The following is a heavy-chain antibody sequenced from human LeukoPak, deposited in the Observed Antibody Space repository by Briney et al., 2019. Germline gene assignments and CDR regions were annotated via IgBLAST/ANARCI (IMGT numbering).Heavy chain of an antibody. CDR2: ISGSGGST. Sequence: PGGSLRLSCAASGFTFSSYAMSWVRQAPGKGLEWVSAISGSGGSTYYADSVKGRFTISRDNSKNTLYLQMNSPRAEDTAVYYCAKDPAGGYCSGGSCYSWSFDYWGQGTLVTVSS. V-gene: IGHV3-23*01. CDR1: GFTFSSYA. CDR3: AKDPAGGYCSGGSCYSWSFDY. J-gene: IGHJ4*02. D-gene: IGHD2-15*01.